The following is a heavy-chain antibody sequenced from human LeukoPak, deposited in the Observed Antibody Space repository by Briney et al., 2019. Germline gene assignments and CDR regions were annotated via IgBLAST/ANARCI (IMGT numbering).Heavy chain of an antibody. CDR2: ISYDGSNK. CDR1: GFTFSSYA. CDR3: ARVSSYYDSSGYSYYYYYGMDV. V-gene: IGHV3-30*04. Sequence: GGSLRLSCAASGFTFSSYAMHWVRQAPGKGLEWVAVISYDGSNKYYADSVKDRFTISRDNSKNTLYLQMNSLRAEDTAVYYCARVSSYYDSSGYSYYYYYGMDVWGQGTTVTVSS. D-gene: IGHD3-22*01. J-gene: IGHJ6*02.